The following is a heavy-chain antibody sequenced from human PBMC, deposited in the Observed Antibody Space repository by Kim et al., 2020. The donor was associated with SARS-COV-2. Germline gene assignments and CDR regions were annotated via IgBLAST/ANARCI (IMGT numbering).Heavy chain of an antibody. V-gene: IGHV3-23*01. D-gene: IGHD1-1*01. Sequence: ADSVKGRLTISRDYSKNTVYLQMNSLGAGDTALYYCAKDWPGASSGSLDVWGQGTTVTVSS. CDR3: AKDWPGASSGSLDV. J-gene: IGHJ6*02.